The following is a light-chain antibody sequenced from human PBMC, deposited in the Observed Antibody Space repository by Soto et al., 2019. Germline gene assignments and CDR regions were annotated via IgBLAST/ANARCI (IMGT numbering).Light chain of an antibody. CDR1: SSNIGNNA. V-gene: IGLV1-36*01. CDR2: YDD. J-gene: IGLJ3*02. Sequence: QSVLTQPPSVSEAPRQRVTISCSGSSSNIGNNAVNWYQQLPGKAPKLLIYYDDPLASGVSARFSGSKSGTSASLAISGLQSEDEADYYWAAWDDSLNGWVFGGGTKLTVL. CDR3: AAWDDSLNGWV.